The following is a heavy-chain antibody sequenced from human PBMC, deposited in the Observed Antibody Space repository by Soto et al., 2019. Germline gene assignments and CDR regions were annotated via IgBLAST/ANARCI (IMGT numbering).Heavy chain of an antibody. J-gene: IGHJ4*02. CDR3: ALCTLNDCGNNDPVTSHVFDS. V-gene: IGHV2-5*02. CDR1: GFSLSNSRVG. Sequence: QITVKESGPSPVKPTQTLTVTCTFTGFSLSNSRVGLAWIRQPPGKALEWLALIYGANDKRYRPSLKTSLTITKATSQNQVVLTMINTNPADTATYHCALCTLNDCGNNDPVTSHVFDSWCQGTLVTVSS. CDR2: IYGANDK. D-gene: IGHD4-4*01.